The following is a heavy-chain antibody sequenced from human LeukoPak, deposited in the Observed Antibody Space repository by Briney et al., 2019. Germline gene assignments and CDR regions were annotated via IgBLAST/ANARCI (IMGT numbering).Heavy chain of an antibody. Sequence: SETLSLTCTVSGGSISSGGYYWSWIRQHPGKGLEWIGYIYYSGSTYYNPSLKSRVTISVDTSKNQFSLKLSSVTAADTAVYYCARGNTYGGIDYWGQGTLVTVSS. CDR3: ARGNTYGGIDY. D-gene: IGHD4-23*01. V-gene: IGHV4-31*03. J-gene: IGHJ4*02. CDR2: IYYSGST. CDR1: GGSISSGGYY.